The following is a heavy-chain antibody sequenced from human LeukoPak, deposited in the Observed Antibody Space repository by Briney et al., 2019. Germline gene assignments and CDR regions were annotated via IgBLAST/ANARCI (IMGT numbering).Heavy chain of an antibody. V-gene: IGHV4-39*01. D-gene: IGHD7-27*01. CDR1: GGSTSSSSYY. Sequence: SETLSLTCTVSGGSTSSSSYYWGWIRQPPGKGLEWIGSIYYSGSTYYNPSLKSRVTISVDTSKNQFSLKLTSVTAADTAVYYCAKTGDFDAFDIWGQGTMVTVSS. CDR2: IYYSGST. CDR3: AKTGDFDAFDI. J-gene: IGHJ3*02.